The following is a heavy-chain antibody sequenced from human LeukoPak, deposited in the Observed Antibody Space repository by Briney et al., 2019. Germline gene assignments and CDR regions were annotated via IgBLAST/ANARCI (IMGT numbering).Heavy chain of an antibody. CDR1: GFTFSSYA. Sequence: GGSLRLSCAASGFTFSSYAMHWVRQAPGKGLEWAAVISYDGSNKYYADSVKGRFTISRDNSKNTLYLQMNSLRAEDTAVYYCARGGGNAVAGEVDYWGQGTLVTVSS. CDR3: ARGGGNAVAGEVDY. CDR2: ISYDGSNK. D-gene: IGHD6-19*01. J-gene: IGHJ4*02. V-gene: IGHV3-30*04.